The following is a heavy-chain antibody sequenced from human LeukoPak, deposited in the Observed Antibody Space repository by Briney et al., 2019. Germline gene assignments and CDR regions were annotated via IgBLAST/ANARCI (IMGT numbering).Heavy chain of an antibody. J-gene: IGHJ4*02. D-gene: IGHD5-12*01. CDR2: ISGSGRTM. CDR1: GFTFSSYE. CDR3: ARGGLYGYDVFDY. V-gene: IGHV3-48*03. Sequence: GGSLRLSCAASGFTFSSYEMNWVCQAPGKGLEWVSCISGSGRTMSYADSVKGRFTISRDNAKNSLYLQMNSLRVEDTAVYHCARGGLYGYDVFDYWGQGTLVTVSS.